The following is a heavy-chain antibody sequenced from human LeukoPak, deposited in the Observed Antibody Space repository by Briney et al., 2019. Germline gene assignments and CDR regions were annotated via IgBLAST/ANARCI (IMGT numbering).Heavy chain of an antibody. CDR2: IYYTGSS. J-gene: IGHJ3*02. V-gene: IGHV4-39*01. Sequence: SETLSLTCTVSGGSISSTTYYWGWIRQPPGKGLEWIGSIYYTGSSYYNPSLKSRLAISVDTSKNQFSLKLTSVTAADTAVYYCARIPPGGPLSAFGIWGQGTMVTVSS. D-gene: IGHD3-16*01. CDR3: ARIPPGGPLSAFGI. CDR1: GGSISSTTYY.